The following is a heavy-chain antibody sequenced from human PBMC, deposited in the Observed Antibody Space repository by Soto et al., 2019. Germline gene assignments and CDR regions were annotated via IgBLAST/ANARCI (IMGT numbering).Heavy chain of an antibody. CDR1: DVSISNFY. CDR2: ISSSGNT. J-gene: IGHJ4*02. D-gene: IGHD3-22*01. Sequence: SETLSLTCTFSDVSISNFYWSCIRHPPGKGLEWIGYISSSGNTNYNPSLKSRVSISVDTSKNQFSLNLTSVTAADTAVYYCARATMVLTRSYFESWGQGTPVTVSS. CDR3: ARATMVLTRSYFES. V-gene: IGHV4-59*01.